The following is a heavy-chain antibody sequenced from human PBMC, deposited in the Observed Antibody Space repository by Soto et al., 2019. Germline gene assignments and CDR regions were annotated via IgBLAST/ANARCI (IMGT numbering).Heavy chain of an antibody. CDR2: IYGGGNT. V-gene: IGHV3-53*01. J-gene: IGHJ3*01. D-gene: IGHD4-17*01. CDR3: AASVTTAGSFDL. CDR1: GFSVSSKY. Sequence: GGSLRLSCAAAGFSVSSKYMIWVRQAPGKGLEWVSAIYGGGNTYDADSVRGRFTISRDSSKNTVSLLMYSLRAEDTAVYYCAASVTTAGSFDLWCQGTLVTVSS.